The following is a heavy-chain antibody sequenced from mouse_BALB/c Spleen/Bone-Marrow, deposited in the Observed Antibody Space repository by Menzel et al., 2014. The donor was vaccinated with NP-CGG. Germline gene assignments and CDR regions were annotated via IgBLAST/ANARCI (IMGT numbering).Heavy chain of an antibody. D-gene: IGHD2-2*01. J-gene: IGHJ1*01. V-gene: IGHV1-74*01. Sequence: QVQLKQSGAELVRPGASVKLSCRASYYSFTSYWVNWVKQRPGQGLEWIGMIHPSDSETRLNQKFKDKATLTVDKSSSTAYMQLSSPTSEDSAAYYCARGGYDGWYFDVWGAGTTVTVSS. CDR1: YYSFTSYW. CDR3: ARGGYDGWYFDV. CDR2: IHPSDSET.